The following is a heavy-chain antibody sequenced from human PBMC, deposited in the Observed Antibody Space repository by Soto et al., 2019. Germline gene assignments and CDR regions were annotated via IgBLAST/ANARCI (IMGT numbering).Heavy chain of an antibody. V-gene: IGHV4-39*01. Sequence: QLQLQESGPGLVKPSETLSLTCTVSGGSISSSSYYWGWIRQPPGKGLEWIGSIYYSGSTYYNPSLKSRVTISVDTSKNQFSLKLSSVTAADTAVYYCARHDYSNYLGGGESYWYFDLWGRGTLVTVSS. CDR3: ARHDYSNYLGGGESYWYFDL. D-gene: IGHD4-4*01. CDR1: GGSISSSSYY. J-gene: IGHJ2*01. CDR2: IYYSGST.